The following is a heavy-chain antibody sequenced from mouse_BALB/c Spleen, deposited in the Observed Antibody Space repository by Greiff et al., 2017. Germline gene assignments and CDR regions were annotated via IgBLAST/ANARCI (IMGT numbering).Heavy chain of an antibody. CDR1: GFTFSSYA. CDR2: ISSGGST. CDR3: ARGPDGYPYYFDY. Sequence: DVMLVESGGGLVKPGGSLKLSCAASGFTFSSYAMSWVRQTPEKRLEWVASISSGGSTYYPDSVKGRFTISRDNARNILYLQMSSLRSEDTAMYYCARGPDGYPYYFDYWGQGTTLTVSS. J-gene: IGHJ2*01. D-gene: IGHD2-3*01. V-gene: IGHV5-6-5*01.